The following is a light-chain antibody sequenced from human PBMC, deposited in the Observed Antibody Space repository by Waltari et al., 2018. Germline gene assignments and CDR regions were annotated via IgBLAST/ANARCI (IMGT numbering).Light chain of an antibody. Sequence: DVQMTQSPSSLSASVGDRVTITCRASQSISRYLNWYQQKPGKAPKVLIYATSSLQSGVPSRFSGSGSGTDFTLTISSLQPEDFAVYYCQQYGSSPFGGGTKVEIK. CDR2: ATS. CDR3: QQYGSSP. V-gene: IGKV1-39*01. J-gene: IGKJ4*01. CDR1: QSISRY.